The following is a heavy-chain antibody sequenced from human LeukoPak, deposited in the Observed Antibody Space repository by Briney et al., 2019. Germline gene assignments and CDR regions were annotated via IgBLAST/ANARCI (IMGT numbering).Heavy chain of an antibody. CDR3: ARDRAALIGFHY. CDR1: GASISNYY. Sequence: SETLSLTCNVSGASISNYYWTWIRQPPGKGLEWIGYIYYTGSSSYNPSLRSRVTISIDTSKNQFSLKLNSVTAADTAVYYCARDRAALIGFHYWGQGTPVTVSS. CDR2: IYYTGSS. D-gene: IGHD2-15*01. V-gene: IGHV4-59*12. J-gene: IGHJ4*02.